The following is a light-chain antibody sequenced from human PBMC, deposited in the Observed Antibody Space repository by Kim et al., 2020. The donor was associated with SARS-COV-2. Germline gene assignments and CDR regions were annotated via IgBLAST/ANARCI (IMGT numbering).Light chain of an antibody. CDR2: QVS. CDR1: KLGDKY. V-gene: IGLV3-1*01. CDR3: QAWDSRTVV. Sequence: SYELTQPPSVSVSPGQTASITCSGDKLGDKYACWYQQKPGQSPVLVIYQVSKRPSGITERFSGSNSGNTATLTFSGTQAMGEADYYCQAWDSRTVVFGGG. J-gene: IGLJ2*01.